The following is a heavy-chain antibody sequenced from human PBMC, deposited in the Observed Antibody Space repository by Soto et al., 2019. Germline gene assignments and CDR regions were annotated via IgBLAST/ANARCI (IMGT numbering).Heavy chain of an antibody. CDR3: AKDRFCPIGLCYPLYYSSGMEV. V-gene: IGHV3-43*01. J-gene: IGHJ6*02. Sequence: PGGSLRLSCAASGFTFDDYTMHWVRQAPGKGLEWVSLISWDGGSTYYADSVKGRFTISRDNSKNSLYLQMNSLRTKDTALYYSAKDRFCPIGLCYPLYYSSGMEVRAQGTTVTVS. CDR1: GFTFDDYT. CDR2: ISWDGGST. D-gene: IGHD2-8*01.